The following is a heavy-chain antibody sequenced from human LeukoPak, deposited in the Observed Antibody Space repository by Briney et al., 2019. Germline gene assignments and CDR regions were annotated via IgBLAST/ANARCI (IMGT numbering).Heavy chain of an antibody. D-gene: IGHD6-19*01. CDR1: GFTFSSYA. V-gene: IGHV3-23*01. Sequence: GGSLRLSCAASGFTFSSYAMSWVRQAPGKGLEWVSVISGSGDSTYYADSVKGRFTISRDNSKNTLYLQMNSLRAEDTAVYYCAKDKQWLDQYYFDYWGQGTLVTVSS. CDR3: AKDKQWLDQYYFDY. J-gene: IGHJ4*02. CDR2: ISGSGDST.